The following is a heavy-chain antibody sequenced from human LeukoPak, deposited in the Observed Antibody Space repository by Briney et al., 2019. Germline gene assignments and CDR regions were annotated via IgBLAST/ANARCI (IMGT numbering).Heavy chain of an antibody. V-gene: IGHV4-59*01. D-gene: IGHD3-22*01. J-gene: IGHJ6*02. Sequence: ETLSLTCTVSGVSISRYNWSWIRQPPGKGLEWIXYIYYSGSTNYNPSLKSRVTISVDTSKNQFSLNLSSVTAADTAMYYCARDRSPEGYYDSSHWDYYHGMDVWGQGTTVTVSS. CDR2: IYYSGST. CDR1: GVSISRYN. CDR3: ARDRSPEGYYDSSHWDYYHGMDV.